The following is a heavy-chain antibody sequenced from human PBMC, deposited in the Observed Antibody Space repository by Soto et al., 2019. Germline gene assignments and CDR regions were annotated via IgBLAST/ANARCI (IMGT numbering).Heavy chain of an antibody. V-gene: IGHV3-33*01. Sequence: GGSLRLSCAASGFTFSSYGKHWVRHAPGKGLERVAVIWNDGSNKYYADSVKDRFTISRDNSKNTLYLQMNSLRSEVTAVYYCARDLITMVRGSLGYWGQGTLVTVSS. D-gene: IGHD3-10*01. CDR1: GFTFSSYG. CDR3: ARDLITMVRGSLGY. CDR2: IWNDGSNK. J-gene: IGHJ4*02.